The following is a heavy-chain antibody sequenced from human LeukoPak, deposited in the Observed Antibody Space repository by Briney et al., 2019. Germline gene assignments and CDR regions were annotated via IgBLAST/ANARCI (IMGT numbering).Heavy chain of an antibody. J-gene: IGHJ4*02. CDR3: ARDSNWNGADY. CDR2: IKEDGSEK. D-gene: IGHD1-20*01. Sequence: PGGSLRLSCAASGFTFSSSRMSWVRQAPGKELEWVANIKEDGSEKYYVDSVKGRFTISRDNAKNSLFLQMNSLRAEDTAVYYCARDSNWNGADYWGQGTLVTVSS. V-gene: IGHV3-7*01. CDR1: GFTFSSSR.